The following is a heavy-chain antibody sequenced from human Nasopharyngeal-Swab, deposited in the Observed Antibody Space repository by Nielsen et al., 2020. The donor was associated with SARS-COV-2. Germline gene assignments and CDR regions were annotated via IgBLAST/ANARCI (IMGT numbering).Heavy chain of an antibody. V-gene: IGHV5-51*01. CDR2: IYPGDSGT. Sequence: GESLKISCKTSGYDFAGYWIAWVRQKPGQGLEWMGIIYPGDSGTRYSPSFQGQVTISADTSISTAYLQWSSLKASDTAVYYCARGVGMGDKNWFDPWGQGTLVTVSS. CDR3: ARGVGMGDKNWFDP. J-gene: IGHJ5*02. CDR1: GYDFAGYW. D-gene: IGHD3-3*01.